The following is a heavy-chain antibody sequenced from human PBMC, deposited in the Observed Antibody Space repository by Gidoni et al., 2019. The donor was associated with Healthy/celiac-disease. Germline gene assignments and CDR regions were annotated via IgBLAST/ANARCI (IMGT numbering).Heavy chain of an antibody. J-gene: IGHJ3*02. D-gene: IGHD3-22*01. V-gene: IGHV3-53*01. CDR1: GFTVGRNY. Sequence: EVQLLVSGGGLLQPGGSLRLSGAASGFTVGRNYMSWVRQAPGKGLEWVSVNYSGGSTYYADSVKGRFTISRDNSKNTLYLQMNSLRAEDTAVYYCARVGDYYDSSGYTSAFDIWGQGTMVTVSS. CDR2: NYSGGST. CDR3: ARVGDYYDSSGYTSAFDI.